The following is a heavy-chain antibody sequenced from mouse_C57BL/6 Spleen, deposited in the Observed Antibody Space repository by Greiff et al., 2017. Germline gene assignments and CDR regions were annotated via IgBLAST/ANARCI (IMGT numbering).Heavy chain of an antibody. CDR1: GYTFTGYW. D-gene: IGHD2-12*01. J-gene: IGHJ2*01. CDR2: ILPGGGGT. CDR3: ARGGIRRRVFDY. Sequence: VQLQQSGAELMKPGASVKLSCKATGYTFTGYWIEWVKQRPGHGLEWIGEILPGGGGTNYNEKFQGKATFTADTSSNTAYMQLSSLTTEDSAIYYCARGGIRRRVFDYWGQGTTLTVSS. V-gene: IGHV1-9*01.